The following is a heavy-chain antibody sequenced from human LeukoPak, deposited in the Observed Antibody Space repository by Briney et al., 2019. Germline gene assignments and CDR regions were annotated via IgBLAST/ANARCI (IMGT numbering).Heavy chain of an antibody. CDR3: ARAPRNSSTMLDY. Sequence: ASVTVSFKASGYTFTNYGISWVRQAPGQGLEWVALINPNDGSTTYAHKFQGRVTMTRDTSTSTVYMDLSSLTSEDTAVYYCARAPRNSSTMLDYWGQGTLVTVSS. V-gene: IGHV1-46*01. CDR1: GYTFTNYG. CDR2: INPNDGST. J-gene: IGHJ4*02. D-gene: IGHD6-13*01.